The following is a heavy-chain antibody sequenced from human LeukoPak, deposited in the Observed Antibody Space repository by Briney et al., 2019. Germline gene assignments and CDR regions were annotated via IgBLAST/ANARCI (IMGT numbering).Heavy chain of an antibody. D-gene: IGHD2-8*01. J-gene: IGHJ5*02. CDR2: IYYSGST. CDR1: GGSISSYY. V-gene: IGHV4-59*12. CDR3: ARGARFFIVLMVYATLKGFDP. Sequence: SETLSLTCTVSGGSISSYYWSWIRQPPGKGLEWIGYIYYSGSTNYNPSLKSRVTISVDTSKNQFSLKLSSVTAADTAVYYCARGARFFIVLMVYATLKGFDPWGQGTLVTVSS.